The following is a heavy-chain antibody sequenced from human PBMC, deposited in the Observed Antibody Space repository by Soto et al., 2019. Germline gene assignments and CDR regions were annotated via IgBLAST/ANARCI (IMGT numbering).Heavy chain of an antibody. CDR2: INHSGST. V-gene: IGHV4-34*01. CDR3: ARATRIEAPRSVGAFDI. D-gene: IGHD6-13*01. J-gene: IGHJ3*02. Sequence: SEIMYLTSAVYGESFSGYYWSWIRKHTGKGLEWIGEINHSGSTNYNPSLKSRVTISVDTSKNQFSLKLSSVTAADTAVYYCARATRIEAPRSVGAFDIWGQGTMVTVSS. CDR1: GESFSGYY.